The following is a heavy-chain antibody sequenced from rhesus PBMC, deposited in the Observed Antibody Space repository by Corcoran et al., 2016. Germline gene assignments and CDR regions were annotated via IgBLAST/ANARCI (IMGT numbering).Heavy chain of an antibody. J-gene: IGHJ4*01. CDR2: IYGSSTST. Sequence: QVQLQESGPGVVKPSETLSLTCAVSGGSISDSYRWSWIRQPPGKGLEWIGYIYGSSTSTNYNPSRKSLVTISKDTSKNQFSLKRSSVTAADTAVYYCARDPGDEDEYGYYYNYFDYWGQGVLVTVSS. V-gene: IGHV4S10*01. CDR3: ARDPGDEDEYGYYYNYFDY. D-gene: IGHD3-9*01. CDR1: GGSISDSYR.